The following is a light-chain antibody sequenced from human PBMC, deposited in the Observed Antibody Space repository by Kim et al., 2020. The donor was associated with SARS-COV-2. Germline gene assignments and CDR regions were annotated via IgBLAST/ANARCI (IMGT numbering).Light chain of an antibody. CDR1: QILMQSNAYHY. V-gene: IGKV2-28*01. J-gene: IGKJ4*01. CDR3: MQDIQMPHA. CDR2: LAS. Sequence: EPAYISCRYSQILMQSNAYHYLDWYLPKPGQSPQLLICLASNRACGLPDRFSGSGAGTDFTLKMSTVEAADVGGYFCMQDIQMPHAFGGGTKLEI.